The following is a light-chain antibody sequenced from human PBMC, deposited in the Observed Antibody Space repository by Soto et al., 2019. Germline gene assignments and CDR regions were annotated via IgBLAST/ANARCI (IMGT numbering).Light chain of an antibody. CDR2: LNSDGSH. V-gene: IGLV4-69*01. Sequence: QPVLSQSPSASASLGASVKLTCTLSSGHSSYAIAWHQQQPEKGPRYLMKLNSDGSHSKGDGIPDRFSGSSSGAERYLTISRGQSEDEADYYCQTWGTGIHVVFGGGTKLTVL. CDR1: SGHSSYA. J-gene: IGLJ2*01. CDR3: QTWGTGIHVV.